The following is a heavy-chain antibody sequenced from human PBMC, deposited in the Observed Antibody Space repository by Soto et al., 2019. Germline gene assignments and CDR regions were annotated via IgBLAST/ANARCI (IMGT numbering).Heavy chain of an antibody. Sequence: PGESLKISCKGSGCSFTSYWIGWVRQMPGKGLEWMGIIYPGDSDTRYSPSFEGQVTISADKSITTAYLQWSSLKASDTAMYYCARPSYSSSRYYGMDVWGQGTTVTVSS. CDR2: IYPGDSDT. J-gene: IGHJ6*02. CDR1: GCSFTSYW. D-gene: IGHD6-6*01. CDR3: ARPSYSSSRYYGMDV. V-gene: IGHV5-51*01.